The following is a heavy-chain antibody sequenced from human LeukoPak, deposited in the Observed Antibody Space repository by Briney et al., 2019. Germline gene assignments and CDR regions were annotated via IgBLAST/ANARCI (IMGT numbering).Heavy chain of an antibody. CDR3: AMAGYGDYDWFDP. V-gene: IGHV4-38-2*01. J-gene: IGHJ5*02. D-gene: IGHD4-17*01. CDR1: GYSISSGYY. Sequence: SETLSLTCAVSGYSISSGYYWGWIRQPPGKGLEWIGSIYHSGSTYYNPSLKSRVTISVDTSKNQFSLKLSSVTAADTAVYYCAMAGYGDYDWFDPWRQGTLVTVSS. CDR2: IYHSGST.